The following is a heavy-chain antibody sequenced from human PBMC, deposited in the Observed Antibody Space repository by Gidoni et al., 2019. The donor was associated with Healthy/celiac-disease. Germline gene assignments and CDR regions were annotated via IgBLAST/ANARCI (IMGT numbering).Heavy chain of an antibody. D-gene: IGHD3-22*01. Sequence: HVQLQESRPGLVKPSQTLSLTCTVSGVPIRCCSYYWSCIRPPTGKGLKWIGRIYTSGGTNYNPSLKSRGTISVDTSKNQYSLKMSCVTAADTAVDYCARVGLRLGYGIDDWGQGTTVTVSS. J-gene: IGHJ6*02. V-gene: IGHV4-61*02. CDR1: GVPIRCCSYY. CDR2: IYTSGGT. CDR3: ARVGLRLGYGIDD.